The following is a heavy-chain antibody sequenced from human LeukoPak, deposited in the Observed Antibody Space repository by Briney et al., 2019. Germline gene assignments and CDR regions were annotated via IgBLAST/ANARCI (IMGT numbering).Heavy chain of an antibody. Sequence: GGSLRLSCAASGFTFSSFALSWVHQAPGKGLKWVSSISGSGDSTYYMESVKGRFTISRDNSENTLYLQMNSLRADDTAVYYCAKCRSLSPAAAINYWGQGTLVTVSS. CDR2: ISGSGDST. V-gene: IGHV3-23*01. D-gene: IGHD2-2*01. CDR1: GFTFSSFA. J-gene: IGHJ4*02. CDR3: AKCRSLSPAAAINY.